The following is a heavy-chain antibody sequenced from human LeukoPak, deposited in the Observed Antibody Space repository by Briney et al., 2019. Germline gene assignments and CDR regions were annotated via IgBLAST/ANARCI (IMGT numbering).Heavy chain of an antibody. CDR1: GGSISSYY. J-gene: IGHJ4*02. Sequence: SETLSLTCTVSGGSISSYYWSWIRQPPGKGLEWIGYIYRGGSRKYNPSLKSRVTISVDTSKNQFSLKLTSVTAADTAVYYCARALGVDILATTLFDHWGQGTLVTVSS. CDR2: IYRGGSR. D-gene: IGHD5-12*01. CDR3: ARALGVDILATTLFDH. V-gene: IGHV4-59*01.